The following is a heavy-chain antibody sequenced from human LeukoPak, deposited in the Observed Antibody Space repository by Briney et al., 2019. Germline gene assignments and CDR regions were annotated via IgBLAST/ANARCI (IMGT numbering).Heavy chain of an antibody. D-gene: IGHD4-11*01. V-gene: IGHV4-34*01. CDR3: ARPRGAVTTRSFDY. CDR1: GVSFSGYY. CDR2: INHSGST. Sequence: PSETLSLTCAVYGVSFSGYYWSWVRQPPGKGLEWVGEINHSGSTNYNPSLKSRVTISVDTSKNQFSLKLSSVTAADTAVYYCARPRGAVTTRSFDYWGQGTLVTVSS. J-gene: IGHJ4*02.